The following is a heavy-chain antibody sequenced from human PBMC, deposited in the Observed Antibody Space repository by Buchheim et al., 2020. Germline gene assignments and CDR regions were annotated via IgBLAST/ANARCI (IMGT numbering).Heavy chain of an antibody. J-gene: IGHJ4*02. CDR2: IFHSGST. CDR3: ARNVAAADPFDY. D-gene: IGHD6-13*01. Sequence: QVQLQESGPGLVKPSQTLSLTCTVSGGSISSGDYYWSWIRQPPGKGLEWIGYIFHSGSTYYNPSLKSRVTMSVEMSKNHVSLKLSSVTAADTAVYFCARNVAAADPFDYWGQGTL. CDR1: GGSISSGDYY. V-gene: IGHV4-30-4*01.